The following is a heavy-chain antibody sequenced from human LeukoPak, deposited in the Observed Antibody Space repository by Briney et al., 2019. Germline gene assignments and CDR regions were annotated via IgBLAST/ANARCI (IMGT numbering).Heavy chain of an antibody. CDR2: ISAYNCNT. CDR1: GYTFTSYG. Sequence: ASVKVSCKASGYTFTSYGISWVRQAPGQGLEWMGWISAYNCNTNYAQKLQGRVTMTTDTSTSTAYMELRSLRSDDTAVYYCARDFSRRYSYGYGLFDYWGQGTLVTVSS. D-gene: IGHD5-18*01. CDR3: ARDFSRRYSYGYGLFDY. J-gene: IGHJ4*02. V-gene: IGHV1-18*01.